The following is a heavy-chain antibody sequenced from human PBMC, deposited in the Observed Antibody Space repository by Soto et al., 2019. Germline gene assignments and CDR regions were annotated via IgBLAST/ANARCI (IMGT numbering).Heavy chain of an antibody. Sequence: PGGSLRLSCAASGFTFSSYSMNWVRQAPGKGLEWVSSISSSSSYIYYADSVKGRFTISRDNAKNSLYLQMNSLRAEDTAVYYCAVGYCSSTSCYDPRLYYYGMDVWGQGTTVTVSS. CDR3: AVGYCSSTSCYDPRLYYYGMDV. CDR1: GFTFSSYS. J-gene: IGHJ6*01. V-gene: IGHV3-21*01. D-gene: IGHD2-2*01. CDR2: ISSSSSYI.